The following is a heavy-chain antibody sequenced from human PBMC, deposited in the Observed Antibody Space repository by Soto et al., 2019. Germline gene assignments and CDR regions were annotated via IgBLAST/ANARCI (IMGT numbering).Heavy chain of an antibody. V-gene: IGHV3-21*01. D-gene: IGHD6-13*01. CDR3: ATSTWYAFDI. Sequence: GGSLRLSCAASGFTFSSSIINWVRQAPGQGLEWVSSISGSSDFLYYADSVKGRFTISRDTATNSLYLQMNSLRAEDTAVYYCATSTWYAFDIWGQGTMVTVSS. CDR2: ISGSSDFL. J-gene: IGHJ3*02. CDR1: GFTFSSSI.